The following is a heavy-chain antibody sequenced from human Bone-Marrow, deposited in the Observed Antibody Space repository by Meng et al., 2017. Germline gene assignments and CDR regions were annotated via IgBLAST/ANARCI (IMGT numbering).Heavy chain of an antibody. CDR3: ARNHADF. CDR1: GFTFRDNG. Sequence: VQLLESGGGLVQPVGSLRLSCAASGFTFRDNGMSWIRQAPGKGLDWVSYISSSGDTMHYADSVKGRFTISRDNAKNSLYLQMNSLRAEDTAVYYCARNHADFWGQGILVTVSS. J-gene: IGHJ4*02. D-gene: IGHD1-14*01. V-gene: IGHV3-11*01. CDR2: ISSSGDTM.